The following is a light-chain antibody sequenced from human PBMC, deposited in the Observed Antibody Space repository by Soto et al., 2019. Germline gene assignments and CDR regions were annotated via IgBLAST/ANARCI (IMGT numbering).Light chain of an antibody. CDR1: QSVNTN. V-gene: IGKV3-15*01. J-gene: IGKJ4*01. CDR2: EAS. Sequence: EIVMTQSPAALSVSPGERASLSCRASQSVNTNLAWYQQKPGQAPRLLIYEASRRATGIPARFSGSGSGTDFTLTISSLQSEDVAIYYCQQYKKWPPLTFGGGTKV. CDR3: QQYKKWPPLT.